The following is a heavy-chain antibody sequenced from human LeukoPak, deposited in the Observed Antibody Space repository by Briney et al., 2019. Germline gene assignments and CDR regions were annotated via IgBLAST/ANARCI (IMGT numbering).Heavy chain of an antibody. CDR3: ARDAAVVAGISPPHFDY. V-gene: IGHV1-18*01. Sequence: ASVKVSCKASGYTFTSYGISWVRQAPGQGLEWMGWISAYNGNTTYAQKLQGRVTMTTDTSTSTAYMELRSLRSDDTAVYYCARDAAVVAGISPPHFDYWGQGTLVTVSS. D-gene: IGHD6-19*01. J-gene: IGHJ4*02. CDR1: GYTFTSYG. CDR2: ISAYNGNT.